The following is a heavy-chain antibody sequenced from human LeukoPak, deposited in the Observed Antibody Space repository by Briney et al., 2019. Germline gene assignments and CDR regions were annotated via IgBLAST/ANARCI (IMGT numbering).Heavy chain of an antibody. V-gene: IGHV1-18*01. CDR1: GYSFTNYG. J-gene: IGHJ4*02. CDR3: ARSTLGIEFDY. Sequence: ASVKVSCKASGYSFTNYGISWVRQAPGQGLEWMGWISAYNDNAHYAQGLEGRVTMTSETSTRTAYMELRSPRSDDTAVYYCARSTLGIEFDYWGQGSLVTVSS. CDR2: ISAYNDNA. D-gene: IGHD7-27*01.